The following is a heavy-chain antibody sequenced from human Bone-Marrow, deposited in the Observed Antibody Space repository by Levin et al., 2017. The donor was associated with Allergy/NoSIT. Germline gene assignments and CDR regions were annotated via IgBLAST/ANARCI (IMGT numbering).Heavy chain of an antibody. V-gene: IGHV4-61*03. Sequence: SQTLSLTRSVSGGSFRSANYYWSWIRQPPGKRLEWIGYISYSGTPTYSPSLESRATISLGAPENHFSLRLTSLTAAHTAVYYCAGDDGDSCGAFAIWGQGTMVSVSS. CDR2: ISYSGTP. CDR3: AGDDGDSCGAFAI. CDR1: GGSFRSANYY. J-gene: IGHJ3*02. D-gene: IGHD4-17*01.